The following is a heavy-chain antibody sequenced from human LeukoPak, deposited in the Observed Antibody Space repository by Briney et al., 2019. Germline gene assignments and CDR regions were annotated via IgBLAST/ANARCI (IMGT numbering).Heavy chain of an antibody. V-gene: IGHV1-2*02. CDR2: INPNSGGT. J-gene: IGHJ6*02. CDR3: ARFYYYYYGMDV. CDR1: GYTFTGYY. Sequence: ASVKVSCKASGYTFTGYYMHWVRQAPGQGLEWMGWINPNSGGTNYAQKFQGRVTMTRDTSISTAYMELSRLRSDDTAVYYCARFYYYYYGMDVWGQGTTVTVYS.